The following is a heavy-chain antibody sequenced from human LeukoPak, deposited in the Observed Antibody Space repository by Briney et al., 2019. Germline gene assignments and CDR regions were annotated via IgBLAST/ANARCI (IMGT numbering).Heavy chain of an antibody. CDR2: ISAYNGNT. Sequence: ASVKVSCKASGYTFTSYGISWVRQAPGQGLEWMGWISAYNGNTNYAQKLQGRVTMTTDTSTSTAYMELRSLRSDDTAVYYCARDRYDTAMVYYYYGMDVWGQGTTATVSS. D-gene: IGHD5-18*01. CDR1: GYTFTSYG. CDR3: ARDRYDTAMVYYYYGMDV. J-gene: IGHJ6*01. V-gene: IGHV1-18*01.